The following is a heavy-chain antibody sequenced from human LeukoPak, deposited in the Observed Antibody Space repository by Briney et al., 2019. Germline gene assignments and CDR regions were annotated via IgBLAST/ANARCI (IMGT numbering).Heavy chain of an antibody. Sequence: SETLSLTCGVSGASISGYWWSWLRQPAGKGLEWIGRMYTVGDTNYNPALKNRVNVSVDSSKNLFSLKLLCVTAADSAVYWWARAPYGCGGTCPFDSWGQGTLVTVSS. D-gene: IGHD2-15*01. CDR3: ARAPYGCGGTCPFDS. V-gene: IGHV4-4*07. J-gene: IGHJ4*02. CDR2: MYTVGDT. CDR1: GASISGYW.